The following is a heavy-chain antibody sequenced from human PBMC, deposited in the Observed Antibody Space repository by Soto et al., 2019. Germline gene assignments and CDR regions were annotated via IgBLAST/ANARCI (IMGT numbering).Heavy chain of an antibody. D-gene: IGHD5-12*01. CDR2: ISSTSYYI. CDR3: ARDRAGDGYNLAVD. Sequence: EVQLVESGGGLVKPGGSLRLSCAASGFTFSTYTMNWVRQVPGTGLAWVSSISSTSYYIYYADSVKGRFTISRDNAKNSLYLQMNSLRVEDTAVYYCARDRAGDGYNLAVDWGQGTLVTVSS. J-gene: IGHJ4*02. CDR1: GFTFSTYT. V-gene: IGHV3-21*01.